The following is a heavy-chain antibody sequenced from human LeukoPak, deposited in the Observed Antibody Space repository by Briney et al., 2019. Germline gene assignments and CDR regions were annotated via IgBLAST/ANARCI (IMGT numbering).Heavy chain of an antibody. V-gene: IGHV1-18*04. CDR3: ARGAERGYSYGSDY. Sequence: ASVKVSCKASGYTFSSYGITWVRQAPGQGLEWMGWINSYNGNTNYAQKLQGRVTMTTDTSTGTAYMELRSLRSDDTAVYYCARGAERGYSYGSDYWGQGTLLTVSS. J-gene: IGHJ4*02. CDR2: INSYNGNT. D-gene: IGHD5-18*01. CDR1: GYTFSSYG.